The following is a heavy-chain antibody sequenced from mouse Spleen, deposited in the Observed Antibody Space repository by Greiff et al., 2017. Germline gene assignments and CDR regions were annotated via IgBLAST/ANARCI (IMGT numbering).Heavy chain of an antibody. J-gene: IGHJ1*01. CDR3: AKIDYGSSYWYFDV. Sequence: VQLQESGPSLVQPSQSLSITCTVSGFSLTSYGVHWVRQSPGKGLEWLGVIWRGGSTDYNAAFMSRLSITKDNSKSQVFFKMNSLQADDTAIYYCAKIDYGSSYWYFDVWGAGTTVTVSS. D-gene: IGHD1-1*01. CDR2: IWRGGST. V-gene: IGHV2-5-1*01. CDR1: GFSLTSYG.